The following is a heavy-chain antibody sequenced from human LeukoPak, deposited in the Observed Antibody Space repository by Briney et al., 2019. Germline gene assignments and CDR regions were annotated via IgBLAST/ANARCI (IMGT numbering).Heavy chain of an antibody. V-gene: IGHV4-31*03. CDR1: GGSISSGGYY. D-gene: IGHD3-3*01. CDR3: ARAIGFWSGYYSWRDAFDI. CDR2: IYYSGST. J-gene: IGHJ3*02. Sequence: KPSQTLSLTCTVSGGSISSGGYYWSWIRQHPGKGLEWIGYIYYSGSTYYNPSLKSRVTISVDTSKNQFSLKLSSVTAADTAVYYCARAIGFWSGYYSWRDAFDIWGQGTMVTVSS.